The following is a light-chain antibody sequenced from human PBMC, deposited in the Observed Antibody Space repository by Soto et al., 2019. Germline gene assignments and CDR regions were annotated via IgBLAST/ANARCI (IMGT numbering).Light chain of an antibody. V-gene: IGKV3-20*01. CDR1: QSVSSNY. Sequence: EIVLTQSPGTLSLSPGERATLSCRASQSVSSNYLAWYQQKHGQAPRLLIYGASSRATGIPDRFSGSESGSAFTLTISRLEPEDFAVYYCQEYGSSPTLFTFGSGTKVVIK. CDR2: GAS. CDR3: QEYGSSPTLFT. J-gene: IGKJ3*01.